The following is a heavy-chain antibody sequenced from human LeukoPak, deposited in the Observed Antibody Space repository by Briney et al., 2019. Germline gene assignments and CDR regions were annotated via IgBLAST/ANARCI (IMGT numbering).Heavy chain of an antibody. CDR3: ARPITGTTGSFDY. D-gene: IGHD1-7*01. V-gene: IGHV5-51*01. Sequence: GESLKISCKGSGNSFTNYWIAWVRQMPGKGLEWMGIIYPGDSDTRYSPSFQGQVTISADKSISTAYLQWSSLKASDTAMYYCARPITGTTGSFDYWGQGTLVTVSS. CDR1: GNSFTNYW. J-gene: IGHJ4*02. CDR2: IYPGDSDT.